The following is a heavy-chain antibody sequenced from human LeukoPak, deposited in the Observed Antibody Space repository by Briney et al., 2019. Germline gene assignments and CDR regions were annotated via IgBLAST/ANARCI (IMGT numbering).Heavy chain of an antibody. CDR3: ARRGTTVTTLDFQRESNWFDP. CDR2: ISAYNGNT. Sequence: GASVKVSCKASGYTFTSYGISWVRQAPGQGLEWMGWISAYNGNTNYAQKLQGRVTMTTDTSTSTAYMELRSLRSDDTAVYYCARRGTTVTTLDFQRESNWFDPWGQGTLVTVSS. J-gene: IGHJ5*02. D-gene: IGHD4-17*01. V-gene: IGHV1-18*01. CDR1: GYTFTSYG.